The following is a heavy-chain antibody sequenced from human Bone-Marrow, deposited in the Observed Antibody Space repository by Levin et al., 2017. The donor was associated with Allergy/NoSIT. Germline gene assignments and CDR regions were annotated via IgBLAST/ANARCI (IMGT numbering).Heavy chain of an antibody. D-gene: IGHD3-22*01. V-gene: IGHV4-59*01. Sequence: PSETLSLTCTVSGGSISPSYWSWIRQPPGKGLEWIGYMYYSGSSGSTNNNPSLKRRVTISVDTSKNLFSPKLNSATAADTAVYFCASVSYYETSGYYYRTWYYIDAWGQGTLVTVSS. J-gene: IGHJ4*02. CDR2: MYYSGSSGST. CDR1: GGSISPSY. CDR3: ASVSYYETSGYYYRTWYYIDA.